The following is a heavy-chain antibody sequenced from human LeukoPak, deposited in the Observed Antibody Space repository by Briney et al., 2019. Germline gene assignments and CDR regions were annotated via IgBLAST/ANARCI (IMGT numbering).Heavy chain of an antibody. Sequence: GSLRLSCAASGFTLSDYGMNWVRQPPGKGLEWIGEINHSGSTNYNPSLKSRVTISVDTSKNQFSLKLSSVTAADTAVYYCATLRHYYGSGSYRGRFDYWGQGTLVTVSS. CDR1: GFTLSDYG. CDR2: INHSGST. D-gene: IGHD3-10*01. J-gene: IGHJ4*02. CDR3: ATLRHYYGSGSYRGRFDY. V-gene: IGHV4-34*08.